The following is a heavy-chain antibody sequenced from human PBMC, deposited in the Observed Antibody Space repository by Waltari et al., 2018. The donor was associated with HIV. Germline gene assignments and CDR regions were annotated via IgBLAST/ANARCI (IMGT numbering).Heavy chain of an antibody. CDR1: GGSISSHY. CDR2: IYTSGST. D-gene: IGHD2-2*01. J-gene: IGHJ3*02. CDR3: AREYCSSTSCSPNGRLGAFDI. Sequence: QVQLQESGPGLVKASETLSLTCTVSGGSISSHYCSWIRQAAGKGLEWIGRIYTSGSTNYNSSLKSRVTMSIDTSKNQFFLKLSSVTAADTAVYYCAREYCSSTSCSPNGRLGAFDIWGQGTMVTVSS. V-gene: IGHV4-4*07.